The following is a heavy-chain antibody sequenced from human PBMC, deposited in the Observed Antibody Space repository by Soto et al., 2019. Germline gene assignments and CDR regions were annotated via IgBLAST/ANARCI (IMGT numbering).Heavy chain of an antibody. Sequence: EVKLVETGGGLIQPGGSLRLSCAASGFTISSNAMTWVRQAPGKGLEWVSVSYSGGSSDYADSVKGRFTISRDNSKNTLSLQMNSLRAEDTAVYYCARVSGYSYGHFDYWGQGTPVTVSS. V-gene: IGHV3-53*02. CDR3: ARVSGYSYGHFDY. D-gene: IGHD5-18*01. CDR1: GFTISSNA. CDR2: SYSGGSS. J-gene: IGHJ4*02.